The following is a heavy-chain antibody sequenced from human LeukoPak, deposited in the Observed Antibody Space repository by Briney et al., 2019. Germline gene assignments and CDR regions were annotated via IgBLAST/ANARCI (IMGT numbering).Heavy chain of an antibody. J-gene: IGHJ5*02. Sequence: PGGSLRLSCAASGFTFSGYAMSWVRQAPGKGLEWVSAISGSGGSTYYADSVKGRFTISRDNSKNTLYLQMNSLRAEDTAVYYCAKDRGIVVVPAAIGNWFDPWGQGTLVTVSS. CDR3: AKDRGIVVVPAAIGNWFDP. V-gene: IGHV3-23*01. CDR2: ISGSGGST. D-gene: IGHD2-2*01. CDR1: GFTFSGYA.